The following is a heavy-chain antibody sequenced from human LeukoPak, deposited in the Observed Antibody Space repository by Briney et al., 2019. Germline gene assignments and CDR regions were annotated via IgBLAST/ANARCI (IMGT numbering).Heavy chain of an antibody. V-gene: IGHV3-48*03. CDR3: AKPAGGDYYYYMDV. CDR2: INPSGSTI. J-gene: IGHJ6*03. CDR1: GFIFSNYE. D-gene: IGHD4-17*01. Sequence: GGSLRLSCAASGFIFSNYEMNWVRQAPGKGLEWVSHINPSGSTIYYADSVKGRFTMSRDNSKNSLYLQMNSLRAEDTPVYYCAKPAGGDYYYYMDVWGKGTTVTISS.